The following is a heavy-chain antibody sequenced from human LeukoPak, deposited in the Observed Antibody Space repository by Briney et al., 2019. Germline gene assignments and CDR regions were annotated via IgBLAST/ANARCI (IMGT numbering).Heavy chain of an antibody. CDR3: AGEWIGHCSGSKCYGGLDV. J-gene: IGHJ6*02. Sequence: GGSLRLSCAASGFTFSSYWMHWVRQAPGKGLVWVSRIHSDGTTTVYADSVKGRFTISRDNAKNTLYLQMNSLRAEDTAVYYCAGEWIGHCSGSKCYGGLDVWGQGTTVTVSS. CDR1: GFTFSSYW. V-gene: IGHV3-74*01. D-gene: IGHD2-15*01. CDR2: IHSDGTTT.